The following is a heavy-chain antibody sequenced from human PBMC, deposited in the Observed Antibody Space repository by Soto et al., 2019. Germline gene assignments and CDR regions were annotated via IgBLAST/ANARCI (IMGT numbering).Heavy chain of an antibody. CDR3: ARDPSRTDYGDYDDAFDI. CDR1: GYTFTSYG. J-gene: IGHJ3*02. CDR2: ISAYNGNT. V-gene: IGHV1-18*01. Sequence: GASVKVSCKASGYTFTSYGISLVRQAPGQGLEWMGWISAYNGNTNYAQKLQGRVTMTTDTSTSTAYMELRSLRSDDTAVYYCARDPSRTDYGDYDDAFDIWGQGTMVTVSS. D-gene: IGHD4-17*01.